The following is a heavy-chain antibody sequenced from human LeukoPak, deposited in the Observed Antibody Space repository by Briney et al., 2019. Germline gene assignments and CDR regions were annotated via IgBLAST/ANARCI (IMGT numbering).Heavy chain of an antibody. CDR3: SGRSGFSSIY. D-gene: IGHD6-19*01. V-gene: IGHV3-7*01. CDR1: GLSFSTLW. CDR2: IKPDGSDR. Sequence: PGGSLRLSCAASGLSFSTLWKNWVRQAPGGGLEWLANIKPDGSDRDYVDSVRGRFTISRDNAKNLVYPQIDSPRTEDTGVYYCSGRSGFSSIYWGQGTLVKVSS. J-gene: IGHJ4*02.